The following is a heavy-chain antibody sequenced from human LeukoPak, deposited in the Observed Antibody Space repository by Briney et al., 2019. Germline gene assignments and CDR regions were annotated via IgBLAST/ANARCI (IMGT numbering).Heavy chain of an antibody. CDR2: ISGGGGST. V-gene: IGHV3-23*01. CDR3: AKVPISSGWPNFDY. D-gene: IGHD6-19*01. CDR1: GFTFSNYA. J-gene: IGHJ4*02. Sequence: GGSLRLSCAASGFTFSNYAMSWVRQAPGKGLEWVSAISGGGGSTYYADSVRGRFTVSRDNSRNTLYLQMNNLRAEDTAVYYCAKVPISSGWPNFDYWGQGTLVAVSP.